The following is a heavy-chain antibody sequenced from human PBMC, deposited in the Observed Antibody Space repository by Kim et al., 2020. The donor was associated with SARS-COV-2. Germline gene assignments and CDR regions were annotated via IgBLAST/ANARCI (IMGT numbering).Heavy chain of an antibody. J-gene: IGHJ2*01. V-gene: IGHV5-51*01. CDR3: ARALGKPSRSVIVGATGYWYFDL. Sequence: GESLKISCKGSGYRFTSYWIGWVRQMPGKGLEWMGIIYPGDSDTRYSPSFQGQVTISADKSISTAYLQWSSLKASDTAMYYCARALGKPSRSVIVGATGYWYFDLWGRGTLVTVSS. D-gene: IGHD1-26*01. CDR1: GYRFTSYW. CDR2: IYPGDSDT.